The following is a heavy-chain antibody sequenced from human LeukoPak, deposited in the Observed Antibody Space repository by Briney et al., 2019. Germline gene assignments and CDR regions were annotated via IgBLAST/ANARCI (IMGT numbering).Heavy chain of an antibody. J-gene: IGHJ4*02. CDR1: GFTFSSYA. D-gene: IGHD1-7*01. CDR3: AKSARITGTFYFDY. V-gene: IGHV3-23*01. Sequence: GGSLRLSCAASGFTFSSYAMSWVRQAPGKGLDWVSVISGSGGSYSTDSVKGRFTISRDNSKNTVFLQMNSLRAEDTALYYCAKSARITGTFYFDYWGQGTPVTVSS. CDR2: ISGSGGS.